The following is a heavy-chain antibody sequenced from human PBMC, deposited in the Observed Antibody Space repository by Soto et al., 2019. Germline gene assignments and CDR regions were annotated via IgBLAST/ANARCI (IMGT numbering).Heavy chain of an antibody. J-gene: IGHJ4*02. CDR2: IGTAGDT. V-gene: IGHV3-13*01. CDR1: GFTFSSYD. CDR3: ARVRYSSGWYGNHYFDY. Sequence: ESGGGLVQPGGSLRLSCAASGFTFSSYDMHWVRQATGKGLEWVSAIGTAGDTYYPGSVKGRFTISRENAKNSLYLQMNSLRAGDTAVYYCARVRYSSGWYGNHYFDYWGQGTLVTVSS. D-gene: IGHD6-19*01.